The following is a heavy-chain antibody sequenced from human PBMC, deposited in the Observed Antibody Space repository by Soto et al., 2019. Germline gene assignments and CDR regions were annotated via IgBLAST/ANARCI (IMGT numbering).Heavy chain of an antibody. CDR2: IWYDGSNK. CDR1: GFPFSSYA. D-gene: IGHD3-10*01. CDR3: ARGMVRGVIIGYYYYGMDV. Sequence: GGSLRLSCAASGFPFSSYAMHWVRQAPGKGLEWVAVIWYDGSNKYYADSVKGRFTISRDNSKNTLYLQMNSLRAEDTAVYYCARGMVRGVIIGYYYYGMDVWGQGTTVTVSS. J-gene: IGHJ6*02. V-gene: IGHV3-33*08.